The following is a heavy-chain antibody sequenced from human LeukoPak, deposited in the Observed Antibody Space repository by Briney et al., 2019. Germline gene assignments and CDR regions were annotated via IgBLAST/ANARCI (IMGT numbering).Heavy chain of an antibody. CDR3: ARVSCSSTSCYMGPYYMDV. CDR2: ISAYNGNT. V-gene: IGHV1-18*01. D-gene: IGHD2-2*02. CDR1: GYTFTSYG. Sequence: GASVKVSCKASGYTFTSYGISWVRQAPGQGLEWMGWISAYNGNTNYAQKLQGRVTMTTDTSTSTAYMELRSLRSDDTAVYYCARVSCSSTSCYMGPYYMDVWGKGTTVTVSS. J-gene: IGHJ6*03.